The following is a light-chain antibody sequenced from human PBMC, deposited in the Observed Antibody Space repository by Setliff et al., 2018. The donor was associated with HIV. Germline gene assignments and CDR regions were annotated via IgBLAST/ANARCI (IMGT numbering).Light chain of an antibody. CDR2: DAS. CDR1: QSVGSY. Sequence: EIVLTQSPATLSLSPGVRATLSCRASQSVGSYLAWYQQKPGQAPRLLIYDASNRATGIPARFSGSGSATDFTLTISSLEPEDFAVYYCQQRSNSFTFGQGTRLEIK. J-gene: IGKJ5*01. CDR3: QQRSNSFT. V-gene: IGKV3-11*01.